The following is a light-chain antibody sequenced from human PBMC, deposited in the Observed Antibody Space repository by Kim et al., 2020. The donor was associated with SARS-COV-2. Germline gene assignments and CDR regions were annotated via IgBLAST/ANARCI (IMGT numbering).Light chain of an antibody. CDR3: QSYDSSLTGLYV. V-gene: IGLV1-40*03. Sequence: VPISCTGSYSNIGAGYDVQCYQQLPGTATKLLIYGNSNRPSGIPDRFSGSESGASASLTITGLQAEDEADYYCQSYDSSLTGLYVFGTGTKVTVL. J-gene: IGLJ1*01. CDR2: GNS. CDR1: YSNIGAGYD.